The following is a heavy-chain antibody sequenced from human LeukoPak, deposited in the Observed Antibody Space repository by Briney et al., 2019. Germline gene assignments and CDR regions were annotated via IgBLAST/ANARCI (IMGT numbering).Heavy chain of an antibody. J-gene: IGHJ6*02. Sequence: ASVKVSCKASGYTFTSYYMHWVRQAPGQGLEWMGIINPSGGSTSYAQKFQGRVTMTRDTSTSTVYMELSSLRSEDTAVYYCARVGGFGVAMAYYYGMDVWGQGTTVTVSS. V-gene: IGHV1-46*01. CDR1: GYTFTSYY. CDR2: INPSGGST. CDR3: ARVGGFGVAMAYYYGMDV. D-gene: IGHD3-3*01.